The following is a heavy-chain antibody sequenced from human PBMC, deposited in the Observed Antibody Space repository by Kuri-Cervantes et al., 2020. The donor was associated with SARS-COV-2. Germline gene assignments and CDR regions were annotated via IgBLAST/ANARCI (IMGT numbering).Heavy chain of an antibody. Sequence: SETLSLTFAGYSGSFSDYYWSWIRQTPEMGLEWIGEINHSGSTNYNPSLRSRVTMSVDTSKNQFSLKLTSVTAADTAVYYCARGQSPYYDSSGPRREVAFDIWGQGTMVTVSS. J-gene: IGHJ3*02. CDR1: SGSFSDYY. D-gene: IGHD3-22*01. CDR3: ARGQSPYYDSSGPRREVAFDI. CDR2: INHSGST. V-gene: IGHV4-34*01.